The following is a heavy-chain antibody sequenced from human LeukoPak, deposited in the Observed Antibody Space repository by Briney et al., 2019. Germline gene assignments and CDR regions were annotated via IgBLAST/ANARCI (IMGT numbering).Heavy chain of an antibody. J-gene: IGHJ6*02. CDR1: GGSISSYY. CDR2: ISYRGNT. CDR3: AGARITMVRGGADYYYYGMDV. D-gene: IGHD3-10*01. V-gene: IGHV4-59*01. Sequence: SETLSLTCTVSGGSISSYYWSWIRQPPGKGLEWIGYISYRGNTNYNPSLKSRVTISVDTSKNQFSLKLSSVTAADTAVYFCAGARITMVRGGADYYYYGMDVWGQGTTVTVSS.